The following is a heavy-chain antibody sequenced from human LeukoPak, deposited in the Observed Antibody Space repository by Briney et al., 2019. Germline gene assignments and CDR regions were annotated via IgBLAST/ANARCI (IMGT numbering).Heavy chain of an antibody. CDR3: GNHFPHFDY. V-gene: IGHV3-30*18. CDR1: GFTFSSYG. Sequence: GRSLRLSCAASGFTFSSYGMHWVRQAPGKGLEWVAVIPYDGSDKYYADSVKGRFTISRDNSKNTLYLQMNSLRAEDTAVYYCGNHFPHFDYWGQGTLVTVSS. D-gene: IGHD3-3*02. J-gene: IGHJ4*02. CDR2: IPYDGSDK.